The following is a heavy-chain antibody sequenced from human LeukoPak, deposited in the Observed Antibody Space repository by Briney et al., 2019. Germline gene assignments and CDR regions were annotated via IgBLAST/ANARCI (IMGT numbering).Heavy chain of an antibody. J-gene: IGHJ6*04. Sequence: KLGASLQISCKGSGYIFTSYWIGWVRQLPGKGLEWMGIIYPGDSDTRYSPSFQGQVTISADKSISTASLQWSSLKASDTAMYYCARGRDTMVRGAWGSSYVWGKGTTVTVSS. D-gene: IGHD3-10*01. CDR2: IYPGDSDT. CDR1: GYIFTSYW. V-gene: IGHV5-51*01. CDR3: ARGRDTMVRGAWGSSYV.